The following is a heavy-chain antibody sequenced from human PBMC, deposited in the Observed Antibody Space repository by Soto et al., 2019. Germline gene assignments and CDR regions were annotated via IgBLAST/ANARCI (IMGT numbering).Heavy chain of an antibody. CDR1: GDSVSSNSAA. V-gene: IGHV6-1*01. J-gene: IGHJ5*02. CDR2: TYYRSKWYN. D-gene: IGHD6-13*01. Sequence: QALSLTSAISGDSVSSNSAACNLIRQSPSRGLEWLGRTYYRSKWYNDYAVSVKSRITINPDTSKNQFSLQLNSVTPEDTAVYYCVRTPASGSLDPWGQGTLVTVSS. CDR3: VRTPASGSLDP.